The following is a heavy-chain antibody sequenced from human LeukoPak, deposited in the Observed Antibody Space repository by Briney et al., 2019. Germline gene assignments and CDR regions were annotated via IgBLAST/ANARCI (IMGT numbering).Heavy chain of an antibody. V-gene: IGHV3-21*01. D-gene: IGHD6-13*01. Sequence: GGSLRLSCAASGFTFSSYSMNWVRQAPGKGLEWVSSISSSSSYIYYADSVKGRFTISRDNAKNSLYLQMNSLRAEDTAVYYCARDRASLSSSWLNLFDYWGQGTLVTVSS. CDR2: ISSSSSYI. CDR1: GFTFSSYS. J-gene: IGHJ4*02. CDR3: ARDRASLSSSWLNLFDY.